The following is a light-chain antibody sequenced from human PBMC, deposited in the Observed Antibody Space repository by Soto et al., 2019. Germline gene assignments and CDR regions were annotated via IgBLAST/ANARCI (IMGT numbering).Light chain of an antibody. J-gene: IGKJ1*01. V-gene: IGKV1-5*03. CDR3: QQYNSYWT. CDR1: QTILTS. Sequence: IQMTQSPSTLSASVGDRVTITCRASQTILTSLAWYQQKPGKAPKLLIYQASTLDSGVPSRFSGSGSGTEFTLTISSLQPDDFANYYCQQYNSYWTFGQGTKVEIK. CDR2: QAS.